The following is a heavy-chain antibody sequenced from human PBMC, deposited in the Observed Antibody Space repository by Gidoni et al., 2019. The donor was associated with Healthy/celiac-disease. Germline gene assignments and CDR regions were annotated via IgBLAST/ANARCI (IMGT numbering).Heavy chain of an antibody. J-gene: IGHJ2*01. CDR3: ARIKDEASGYFDL. V-gene: IGHV2-26*01. CDR2: IFSNDEK. CDR1: GFSLSNARMG. Sequence: QVTLKESGPVLVEPPETPTLTCNVSGFSLSNARMGVRCIGQPPEKALEWLAHIFSNDEKSHSTPLKSRLTTTKNTSKSQLVLTMTNMDPVDTATYYCARIKDEASGYFDLWGRGTLVTVSS.